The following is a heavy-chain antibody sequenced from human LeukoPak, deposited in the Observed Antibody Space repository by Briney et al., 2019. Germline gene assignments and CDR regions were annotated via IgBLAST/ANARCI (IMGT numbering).Heavy chain of an antibody. V-gene: IGHV3-74*01. CDR2: IDTDGSIT. D-gene: IGHD3-10*01. Sequence: GRSLRLPCAASGFTFITYGMHWVRQAPGKGLVWVSRIDTDGSITSYADSVKGRFTISRDNAKNTLYLQMNSLRAEDTAVYYCAKNALWFGDQHYFDYWGQGTLVTVSS. CDR1: GFTFITYG. J-gene: IGHJ4*02. CDR3: AKNALWFGDQHYFDY.